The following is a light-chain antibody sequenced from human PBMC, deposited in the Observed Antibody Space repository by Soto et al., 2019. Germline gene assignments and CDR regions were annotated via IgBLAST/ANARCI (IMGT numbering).Light chain of an antibody. Sequence: QSVLTQPASVSGSPGQSITISCTGTSSDVGSYNLVSWYQQHPGKAPKLMIYEVSKRPSGVSNRFSASKSGNTASLTISGLPAEDETDYYCCSYAGSSTYVFGTGTKLTVL. V-gene: IGLV2-23*02. CDR1: SSDVGSYNL. CDR2: EVS. J-gene: IGLJ1*01. CDR3: CSYAGSSTYV.